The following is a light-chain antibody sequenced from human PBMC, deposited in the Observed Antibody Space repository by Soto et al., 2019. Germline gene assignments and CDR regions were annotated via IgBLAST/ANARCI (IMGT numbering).Light chain of an antibody. J-gene: IGKJ5*01. CDR2: TAS. Sequence: IVLTQSPCTLSLSPGEGATLSCRASQSVSRNYLAWYQQKPGQAPRLLIYTASRRATGIPDRFSGSGSGTGFTLTISRLEPEDSAVYYCQQYSRAPITFGQGTRLEIK. CDR1: QSVSRNY. V-gene: IGKV3-20*01. CDR3: QQYSRAPIT.